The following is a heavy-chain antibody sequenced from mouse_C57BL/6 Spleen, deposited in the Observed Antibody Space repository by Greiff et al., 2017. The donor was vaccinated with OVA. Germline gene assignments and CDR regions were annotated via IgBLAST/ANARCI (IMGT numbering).Heavy chain of an antibody. Sequence: EVMLVESGGGLVQPGGSMKLSCAASGFTFSDAWMDWVRQSPEKGLEWVAEIRNKANNHATYYAESVKGRFTISRDDSKSSVYLQMNSLRAEDTGIYYCTRDYGGYYAMDYWGQGTSVTVSS. CDR3: TRDYGGYYAMDY. V-gene: IGHV6-6*01. CDR1: GFTFSDAW. D-gene: IGHD1-1*01. CDR2: IRNKANNHAT. J-gene: IGHJ4*01.